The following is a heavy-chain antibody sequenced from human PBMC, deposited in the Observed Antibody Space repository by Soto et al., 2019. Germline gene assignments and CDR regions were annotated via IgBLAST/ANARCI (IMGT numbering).Heavy chain of an antibody. J-gene: IGHJ4*02. V-gene: IGHV4-59*01. D-gene: IGHD5-12*01. CDR3: ARGHPEENIVATIPGIGFDY. CDR2: IYYSGST. CDR1: GGSISSYY. Sequence: SETLSLTCTVSGGSISSYYWSWIRQPPGKGLEWIGYIYYSGSTNYNPSLKSRVTISVKTSKNQFSLKLSSVTAAETAMYYCARGHPEENIVATIPGIGFDYWGQGTLVTVSS.